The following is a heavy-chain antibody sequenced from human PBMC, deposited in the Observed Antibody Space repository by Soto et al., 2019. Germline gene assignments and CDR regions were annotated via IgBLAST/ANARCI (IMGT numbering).Heavy chain of an antibody. CDR2: IHSSGST. Sequence: SETLSLTCTVSGASMNSYHWSWIRQPAGKGLEWIGHIHSSGSTYYNPSLKSRVTISVDTSKNQFSLKLSSVTAADTAVYYCARQNSSGWYAYNWFDPWGQGTLVTVS. CDR3: ARQNSSGWYAYNWFDP. D-gene: IGHD6-19*01. V-gene: IGHV4-59*05. J-gene: IGHJ5*02. CDR1: GASMNSYH.